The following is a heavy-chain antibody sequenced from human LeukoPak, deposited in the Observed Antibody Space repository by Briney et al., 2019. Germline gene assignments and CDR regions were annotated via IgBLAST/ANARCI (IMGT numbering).Heavy chain of an antibody. J-gene: IGHJ4*02. CDR2: ISSTSTTI. CDR3: ARDLLNYYDSSGSFDY. V-gene: IGHV3-48*03. Sequence: GGSLRLSCAASGFTFSTYEMNWVRQAPGKGLEWASYISSTSTTIYYADSVKGRFTISRDNAKNSLYLQTNSLRAEDTAVYYCARDLLNYYDSSGSFDYWGQGNPVTVSS. D-gene: IGHD3-22*01. CDR1: GFTFSTYE.